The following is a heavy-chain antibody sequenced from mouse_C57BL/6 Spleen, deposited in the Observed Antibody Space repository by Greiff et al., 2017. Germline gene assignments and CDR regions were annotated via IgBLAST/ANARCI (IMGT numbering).Heavy chain of an antibody. J-gene: IGHJ4*01. V-gene: IGHV5-16*01. CDR1: GFTFSDYY. D-gene: IGHD1-1*01. CDR2: INYDGSST. CDR3: ARGLYYYGSSYKDAMDY. Sequence: EVKLVESEGGLVQPGSSMKLSCTASGFTFSDYYMAWVRQVPEKGLEWVANINYDGSSTYYLDSLKSRFIISRDNAKNILYLQMSSLTSEDTATYYCARGLYYYGSSYKDAMDYWGQGTSVTVSS.